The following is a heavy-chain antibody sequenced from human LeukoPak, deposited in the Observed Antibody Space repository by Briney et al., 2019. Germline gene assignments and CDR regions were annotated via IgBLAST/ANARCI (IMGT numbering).Heavy chain of an antibody. CDR2: ISSSSSTI. Sequence: EGSLRLSCAASGFILSNYNMNWVRQAPGKGLEWVSYISSSSSTIYYADSVKGRFTISRDNAKNSLYLQMNSLRAEDTAVYYCAREFSSGSSRFDHWGQGTLVTVSS. D-gene: IGHD3-22*01. CDR1: GFILSNYN. J-gene: IGHJ4*02. V-gene: IGHV3-48*01. CDR3: AREFSSGSSRFDH.